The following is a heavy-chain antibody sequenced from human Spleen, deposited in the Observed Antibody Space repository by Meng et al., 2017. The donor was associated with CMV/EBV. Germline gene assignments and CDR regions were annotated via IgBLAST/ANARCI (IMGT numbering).Heavy chain of an antibody. J-gene: IGHJ4*02. CDR3: STYYYGSGSYYKD. V-gene: IGHV3-30*02. Sequence: GESLKISCAASGFTFRSYAMHWVRQAPGKGLEWVAFIRNDGSNKYYADSVKGRFTISRDNSKNTLYLQMNSLRAEDTAGYYCSTYYYGSGSYYKDWGQGTLVTVSS. D-gene: IGHD3-10*01. CDR2: IRNDGSNK. CDR1: GFTFRSYA.